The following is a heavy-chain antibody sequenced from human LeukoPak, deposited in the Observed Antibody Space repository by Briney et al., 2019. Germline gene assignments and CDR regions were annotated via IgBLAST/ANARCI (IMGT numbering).Heavy chain of an antibody. J-gene: IGHJ6*02. CDR1: GFTFSSNG. CDR2: IWYDGSNK. V-gene: IGHV3-33*01. D-gene: IGHD4-17*01. Sequence: GRSLRLSCAASGFTFSSNGMHWVRQAPGKGLEWVAVIWYDGSNKYYADSVKGRFTISRDNSKNTLYLQMNSLRAEDTAVYYCAREEGRGDYEVLYYYYGMDVWGQGTTVTVSS. CDR3: AREEGRGDYEVLYYYYGMDV.